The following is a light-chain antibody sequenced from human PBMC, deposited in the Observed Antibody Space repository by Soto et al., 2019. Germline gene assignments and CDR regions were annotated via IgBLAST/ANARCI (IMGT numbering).Light chain of an antibody. CDR2: DVN. Sequence: QSALTQPASVSGSPGQSITISCTGTSSDVGGYNSVSWYQQRPGKAPQLMIYDVNHRPSAVSIRFSGSKSGNTASLTISGLQAEDEADYYCSSNTNTNTLVVFGGGTKLTGL. V-gene: IGLV2-14*01. J-gene: IGLJ2*01. CDR3: SSNTNTNTLVV. CDR1: SSDVGGYNS.